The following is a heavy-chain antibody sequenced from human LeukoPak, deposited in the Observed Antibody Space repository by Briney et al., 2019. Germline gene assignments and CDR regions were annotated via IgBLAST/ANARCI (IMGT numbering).Heavy chain of an antibody. CDR1: GYIFTSYY. V-gene: IGHV1-46*01. D-gene: IGHD5-18*01. Sequence: ASVKVSCKASGYIFTSYYMHWVRQAPGEGPEWMGLINPTGVITSYAQNLQGRVTMTRDTSTTTVYMELSSLRSEDTAVYYCARDFGYSYDSYYYYMDVWGKGTTVTVSS. J-gene: IGHJ6*03. CDR3: ARDFGYSYDSYYYYMDV. CDR2: INPTGVIT.